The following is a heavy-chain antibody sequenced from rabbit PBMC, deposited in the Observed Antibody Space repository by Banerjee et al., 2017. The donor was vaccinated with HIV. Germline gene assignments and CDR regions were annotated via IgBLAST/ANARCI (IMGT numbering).Heavy chain of an antibody. V-gene: IGHV1S43*01. D-gene: IGHD7-1*01. J-gene: IGHJ4*01. Sequence: QEQLEESGGDLVKPEGSLTLTCKASGFDLSSYYYMCWVRQAPGKGLEVVACIITSSGSTWYASWVNGRFTISKSTSLNTVTLQMTSLTAADTATYFCARDAGGDGYSNDLWGPGTLSPS. CDR1: GFDLSSYYY. CDR3: ARDAGGDGYSNDL. CDR2: IITSSGST.